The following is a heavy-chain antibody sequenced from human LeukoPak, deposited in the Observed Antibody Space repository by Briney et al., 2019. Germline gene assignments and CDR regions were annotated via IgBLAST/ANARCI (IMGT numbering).Heavy chain of an antibody. CDR1: GGSIRSGGYY. CDR2: IYYSGST. Sequence: PSETLSLTCTVSGGSIRSGGYYWSWIRQHPGKGLEWIGYIYYSGSTNYNPSLKSRVTISVDTSKNQFSLKLSSVTAADTAVYYCARELTYYDILTGYYNWFDPWGQGTLVTVSS. J-gene: IGHJ5*02. V-gene: IGHV4-61*08. D-gene: IGHD3-9*01. CDR3: ARELTYYDILTGYYNWFDP.